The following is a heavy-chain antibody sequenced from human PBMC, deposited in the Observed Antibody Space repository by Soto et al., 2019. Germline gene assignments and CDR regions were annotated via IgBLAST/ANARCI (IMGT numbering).Heavy chain of an antibody. J-gene: IGHJ4*02. D-gene: IGHD6-6*01. Sequence: GGSLRLSCAASGFTFSSYEMNWVRQAPGKGLEWVSYISSSGSTIYYADSVKGRFTISRDNAKNSLYLQMNSLRAEDTAVYYCASRPPARSYIYWGQGTLVTVSS. CDR2: ISSSGSTI. V-gene: IGHV3-48*03. CDR3: ASRPPARSYIY. CDR1: GFTFSSYE.